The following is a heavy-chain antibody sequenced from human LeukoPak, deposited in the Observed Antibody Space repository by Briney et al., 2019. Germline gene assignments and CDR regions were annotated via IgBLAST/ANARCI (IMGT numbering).Heavy chain of an antibody. CDR1: GFTFDDYA. CDR2: ISGSGGST. D-gene: IGHD3-22*01. J-gene: IGHJ4*02. Sequence: PGGSLRLSCAASGFTFDDYAMHWVRQAPGKGLEWVSGISGSGGSTYYADSVKGRFTISRDNSKNTLYLQMNSLRAEDTAVYYCAKGDYDSSGYYPYWGQGTLVTVSS. CDR3: AKGDYDSSGYYPY. V-gene: IGHV3-23*01.